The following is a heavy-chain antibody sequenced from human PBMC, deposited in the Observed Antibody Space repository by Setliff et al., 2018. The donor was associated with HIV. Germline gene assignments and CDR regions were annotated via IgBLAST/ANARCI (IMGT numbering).Heavy chain of an antibody. V-gene: IGHV1-18*01. CDR3: AKCSEMLGTPATSSGYYCGWFDP. D-gene: IGHD3-22*01. J-gene: IGHJ5*02. Sequence: ASVKVSCKASVHTFASYGIGWLRQAPGQGLEWLGWISAYNVNAPNAQKSQGRVTMTIDIPTTTAYMEMRSLRFDDTAVYYCAKCSEMLGTPATSSGYYCGWFDPWGQGTLVTVSS. CDR2: ISAYNVNA. CDR1: VHTFASYG.